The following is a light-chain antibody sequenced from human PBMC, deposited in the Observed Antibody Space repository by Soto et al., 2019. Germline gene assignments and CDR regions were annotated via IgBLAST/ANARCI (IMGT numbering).Light chain of an antibody. CDR2: DVS. V-gene: IGLV2-14*02. CDR1: SNDVGTYNL. CDR3: SSFTISRNTVI. Sequence: QSALTQPASVSGSPGQSITISCTGISNDVGTYNLVSWYQHHPGKAPKLMIYDVSNRPSGISNRFSGSKSGNTASLTISGLQAEDEADYYCSSFTISRNTVIFGGGTKLTVL. J-gene: IGLJ2*01.